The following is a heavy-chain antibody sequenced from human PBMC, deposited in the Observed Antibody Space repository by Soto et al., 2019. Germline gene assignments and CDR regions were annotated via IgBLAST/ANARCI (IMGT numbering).Heavy chain of an antibody. CDR1: GYSFGTSG. D-gene: IGHD3-22*01. V-gene: IGHV1-18*01. CDR3: ARAGQYYDSSGYAN. J-gene: IGHJ4*02. Sequence: QVKLVQSGTEVKKPGASMKVSCKASGYSFGTSGISWVRQAPGQGLEWMGWISAYKGNTNYEQKLQDRVTMTTDTSTNTAYLELRSLRSDDTAVYYCARAGQYYDSSGYANWGQGTLVTVSS. CDR2: ISAYKGNT.